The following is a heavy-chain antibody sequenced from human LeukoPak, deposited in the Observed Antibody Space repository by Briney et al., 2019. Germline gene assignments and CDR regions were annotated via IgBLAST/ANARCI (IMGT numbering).Heavy chain of an antibody. Sequence: ETLSLTCAVYGGSFSGYYWSWVRQAPGKGLEWVSAISGSGGSTYYADSVKGRFTISRDNSKNTLFLQMNSPRAEDTAVYYCAKIGGYCSGGSCRGGFDYWGQGTLVTVSS. D-gene: IGHD2-15*01. J-gene: IGHJ4*02. CDR1: GGSFSGYY. CDR2: ISGSGGST. V-gene: IGHV3-23*01. CDR3: AKIGGYCSGGSCRGGFDY.